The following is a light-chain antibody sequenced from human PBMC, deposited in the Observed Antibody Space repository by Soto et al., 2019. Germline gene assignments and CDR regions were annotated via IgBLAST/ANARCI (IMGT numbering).Light chain of an antibody. V-gene: IGKV3-11*01. CDR2: DAS. J-gene: IGKJ5*01. Sequence: EIVLPQPPATLSLSPGARDTLSCRASQSVSSYLAWYQQKPGQAPRLRIYDASNRATGIPARFSGSGSGTDFTLSISSLEPEDFAVYYCQQRSNWQTFGQGTRLEIK. CDR3: QQRSNWQT. CDR1: QSVSSY.